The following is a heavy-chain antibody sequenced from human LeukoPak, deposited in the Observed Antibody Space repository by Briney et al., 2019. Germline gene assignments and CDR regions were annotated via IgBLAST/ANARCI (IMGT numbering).Heavy chain of an antibody. Sequence: KPSETLSLTCTVSGGSISSYFWTWIRQPPGKGLEWIGYIYHTGNTNYSPSLRGRVTMSIDTSRNQFSLKLNSVTATDTAVYYCARGRVSSSTWYSTYYYYFYMDVWGKGTTVTVSS. V-gene: IGHV4-59*01. CDR1: GGSISSYF. CDR2: IYHTGNT. CDR3: ARGRVSSSTWYSTYYYYFYMDV. J-gene: IGHJ6*03. D-gene: IGHD4-11*01.